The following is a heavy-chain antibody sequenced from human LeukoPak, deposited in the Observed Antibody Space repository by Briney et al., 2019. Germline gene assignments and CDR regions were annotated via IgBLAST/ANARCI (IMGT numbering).Heavy chain of an antibody. J-gene: IGHJ4*02. V-gene: IGHV4-59*01. CDR2: IYYSGST. CDR3: ARGLPWGASGYDF. Sequence: PSETLSLTCTVSGGSISSYYWSWIRQPPGKGLEWIGYIYYSGSTNYNPSLKSRVTISVDTSKNQFSLKLSSVTAADTAVYYCARGLPWGASGYDFWGQGTLVTVSS. CDR1: GGSISSYY. D-gene: IGHD5-12*01.